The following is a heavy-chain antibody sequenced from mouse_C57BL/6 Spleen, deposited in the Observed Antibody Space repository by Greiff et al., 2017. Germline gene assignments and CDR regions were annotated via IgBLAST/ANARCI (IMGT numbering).Heavy chain of an antibody. V-gene: IGHV1-62-2*01. CDR1: GYTFTEYT. Sequence: QVHVKQSGAELVKPGASVKLSCKASGYTFTEYTIHWVKQRSGHGLEWIGWFYPGSGSIKYNEKFKDKATLTADKSSSTVYMELSRLTSEDAAVYFCARHEERYAMDYWGQGTLVTVSA. CDR3: ARHEERYAMDY. CDR2: FYPGSGSI. J-gene: IGHJ4*01.